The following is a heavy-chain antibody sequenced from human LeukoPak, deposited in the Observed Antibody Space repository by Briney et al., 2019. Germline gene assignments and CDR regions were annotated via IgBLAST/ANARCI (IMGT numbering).Heavy chain of an antibody. CDR2: ISYDGSNK. CDR3: AKDLAGTLDY. CDR1: GFTFSSYD. D-gene: IGHD6-13*01. J-gene: IGHJ4*02. V-gene: IGHV3-30*18. Sequence: GRSLRLSCAASGFTFSSYDMHWVRQAPGKGLEWVAVISYDGSNKYYADSVKGRFTISRDNSKNTLYLQMNSLRAEDTAVYYCAKDLAGTLDYWGQGTLVTVSS.